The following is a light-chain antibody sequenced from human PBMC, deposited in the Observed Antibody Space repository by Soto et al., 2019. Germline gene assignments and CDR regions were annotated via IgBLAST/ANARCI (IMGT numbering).Light chain of an antibody. V-gene: IGKV3-20*01. CDR1: QSVTSDY. CDR3: QQYGSSPHT. J-gene: IGKJ2*01. Sequence: DIVLTQSPGTLSLSPGERATLSCRASQSVTSDYLAWYQQKPGQAPRLLIYNASTRAPGIPDRFSGSGSGTDFSLTTGRLEPEDFAVYYCQQYGSSPHTFVQGARVE. CDR2: NAS.